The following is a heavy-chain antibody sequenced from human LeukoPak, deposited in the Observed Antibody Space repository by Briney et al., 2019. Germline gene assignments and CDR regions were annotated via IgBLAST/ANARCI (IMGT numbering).Heavy chain of an antibody. D-gene: IGHD6-13*01. CDR1: GYTFTSYG. V-gene: IGHV1-18*01. CDR3: ARDLSIAAAGTNFDY. J-gene: IGHJ4*02. Sequence: ASVKVSCKASGYTFTSYGISWVRQAPGQGLEWMGWISAYNGNTNYAQKLQGRVTMTTDTSTSTAYMELRSLRSDDTAVYYCARDLSIAAAGTNFDYWDQGTLVTVSS. CDR2: ISAYNGNT.